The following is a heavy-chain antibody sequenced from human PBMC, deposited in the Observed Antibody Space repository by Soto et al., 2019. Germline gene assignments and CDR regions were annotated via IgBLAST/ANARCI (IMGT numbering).Heavy chain of an antibody. CDR3: ARGPLLWGDV. V-gene: IGHV1-3*01. Sequence: QVQLVQSGAEVKKPGASVKVSCKASGYTFTSYALHWVRQAPGQRLEWMGWINAGNGNTKYSQKFQGRVTITRDTSASTAYMVLSSLRSEDTAVYYCARGPLLWGDVWGQGTTVTVSS. D-gene: IGHD3-10*01. CDR2: INAGNGNT. CDR1: GYTFTSYA. J-gene: IGHJ6*02.